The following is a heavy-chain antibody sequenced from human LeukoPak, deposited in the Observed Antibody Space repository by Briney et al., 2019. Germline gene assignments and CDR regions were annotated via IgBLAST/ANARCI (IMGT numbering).Heavy chain of an antibody. J-gene: IGHJ4*02. D-gene: IGHD5-18*01. CDR1: GGSFSGYY. V-gene: IGHV4-34*01. Sequence: SETLSLTCAVYGGSFSGYYWSWIRQPPGKGLECSGEINHSGSTNYNPSLKSRVTISVDTSKNQFSLKLSSVTAADTAVYYCARGGRIQLWSRRGQGTLVTVSS. CDR2: INHSGST. CDR3: ARGGRIQLWSR.